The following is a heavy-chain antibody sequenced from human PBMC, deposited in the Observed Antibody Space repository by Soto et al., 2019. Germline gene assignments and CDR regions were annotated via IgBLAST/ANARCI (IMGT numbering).Heavy chain of an antibody. CDR2: IIPMFGTA. D-gene: IGHD5-18*01. J-gene: IGHJ4*02. Sequence: QVQLVQSGAEVKKPESSVKVSCKAPGGTFSTYAISWVRQAPGQGLEWMGGIIPMFGTANYAQRFQDRVTITADESTNIGYMELSSLRSEGTAVYFCASGIQLWLRRINNGYAGWGQGTLVTVSS. CDR1: GGTFSTYA. V-gene: IGHV1-69*12. CDR3: ASGIQLWLRRINNGYAG.